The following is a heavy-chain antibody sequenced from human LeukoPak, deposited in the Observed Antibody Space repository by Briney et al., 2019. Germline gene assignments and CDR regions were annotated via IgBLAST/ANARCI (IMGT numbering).Heavy chain of an antibody. Sequence: PGGSLRLSCAASGFTFSSHWMSWVRQAPGKGLEWVANIKQDGSEKYYVDSVKGRFTISRDNAKNSLYLQMNSLRAEDTAVYYCARDKGYSSSRYYYYGMDVWGQGTTVTVSS. D-gene: IGHD6-13*01. J-gene: IGHJ6*02. V-gene: IGHV3-7*01. CDR2: IKQDGSEK. CDR3: ARDKGYSSSRYYYYGMDV. CDR1: GFTFSSHW.